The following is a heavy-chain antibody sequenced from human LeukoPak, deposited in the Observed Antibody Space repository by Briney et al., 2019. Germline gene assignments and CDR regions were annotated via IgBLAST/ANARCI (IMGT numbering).Heavy chain of an antibody. Sequence: SETLSLTCTVSGGSISSYYWSWIRQPPGKGLEWIGYIYYSGSTNYNPSLKSRVTISVDTTKNQFSLKLSSVIAADTAVYYCARVLRPNRYYYYIDVWGKGTTVTVSS. CDR3: ARVLRPNRYYYYIDV. J-gene: IGHJ6*03. CDR1: GGSISSYY. V-gene: IGHV4-59*01. CDR2: IYYSGST.